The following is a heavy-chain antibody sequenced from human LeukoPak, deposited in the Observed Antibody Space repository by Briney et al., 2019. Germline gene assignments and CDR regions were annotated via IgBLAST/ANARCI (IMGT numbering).Heavy chain of an antibody. D-gene: IGHD3-10*01. V-gene: IGHV4-61*02. CDR3: ARDVWFGAGRVFDI. CDR2: FYTSGST. J-gene: IGHJ3*02. Sequence: SETLSLTCTVSGVSISSGSYYWSWIRQPAGRGLEWIGRFYTSGSTNYNPSLKSRVIISVDTSKNQFSLKLSSVTAADTAVYYCARDVWFGAGRVFDIWGQGTKVTVSS. CDR1: GVSISSGSYY.